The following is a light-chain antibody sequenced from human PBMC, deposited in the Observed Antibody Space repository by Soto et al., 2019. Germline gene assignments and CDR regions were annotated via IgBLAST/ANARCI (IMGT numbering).Light chain of an antibody. J-gene: IGKJ1*01. Sequence: DIVMRQSQLSLPVTPGEPASISCRSSQSRLHSNGYNYLDWYLQKPGQSPQLLIYLGSNRASGGPDRFRGSGSGKDFTLKISRVEAEDVGVYDCMQALQTPTFGQGTKVEIK. CDR1: QSRLHSNGYNY. V-gene: IGKV2-28*01. CDR3: MQALQTPT. CDR2: LGS.